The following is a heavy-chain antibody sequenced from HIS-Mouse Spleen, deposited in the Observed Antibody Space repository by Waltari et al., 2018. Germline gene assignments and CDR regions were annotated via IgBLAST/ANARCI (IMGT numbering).Heavy chain of an antibody. J-gene: IGHJ2*01. CDR3: AREIPYSSSWYDWYFDL. Sequence: QLQLQESGPGLVKPSETLSLTCTVSGGSISSSSYYWGWIRQPPGKGLEWIGSIYYSGSTYYNPSLKSRVTISVDPSKNPFSLKLSSVTAADTAVYYCAREIPYSSSWYDWYFDLWGRGTLVTVSS. D-gene: IGHD6-13*01. CDR2: IYYSGST. V-gene: IGHV4-39*07. CDR1: GGSISSSSYY.